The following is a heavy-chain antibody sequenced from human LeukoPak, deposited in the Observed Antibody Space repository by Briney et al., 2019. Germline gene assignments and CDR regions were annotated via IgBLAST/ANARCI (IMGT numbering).Heavy chain of an antibody. Sequence: SETLSLTCAVYGESFSGYYWSRIRQPPGKGLEWIGEVNHSGSTNYNPSLKSRVTISVDTSKNQFSLKLSSVTAADTGVYYCARAEITAAGVPFDYWGQGTLVTVSS. CDR1: GESFSGYY. CDR2: VNHSGST. V-gene: IGHV4-34*01. D-gene: IGHD6-13*01. CDR3: ARAEITAAGVPFDY. J-gene: IGHJ4*02.